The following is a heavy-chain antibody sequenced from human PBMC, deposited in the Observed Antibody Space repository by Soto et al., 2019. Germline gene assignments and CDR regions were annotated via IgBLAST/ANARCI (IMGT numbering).Heavy chain of an antibody. CDR3: ARESGGATATLDYYFFYMDV. CDR1: GDSFNDYY. J-gene: IGHJ6*03. V-gene: IGHV1-2*04. CDR2: INPNGGVT. Sequence: QVRLVQSGAEVRKPGASVTVSCRSPGDSFNDYYIHWVRQAPGQGFEWMGWINPNGGVTKYAQKFQGWVSMTRDTSIRTVYMQLSRLRSDDTAVYYCARESGGATATLDYYFFYMDVWGTGTTVTVSS. D-gene: IGHD5-12*01.